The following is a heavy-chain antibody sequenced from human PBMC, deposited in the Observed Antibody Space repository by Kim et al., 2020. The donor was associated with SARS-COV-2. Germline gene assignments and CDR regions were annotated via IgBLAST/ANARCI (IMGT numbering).Heavy chain of an antibody. D-gene: IGHD6-13*01. Sequence: NPSLKRGVTLSVDTSKNQFSLKLSSVTAADTAVYYCARGRTPYSSSWKYWGQGTLVTVSS. V-gene: IGHV4-34*01. J-gene: IGHJ4*02. CDR3: ARGRTPYSSSWKY.